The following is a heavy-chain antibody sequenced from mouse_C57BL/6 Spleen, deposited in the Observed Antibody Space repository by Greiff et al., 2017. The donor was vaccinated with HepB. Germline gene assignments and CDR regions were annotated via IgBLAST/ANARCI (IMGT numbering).Heavy chain of an antibody. CDR1: GYTFTSYW. J-gene: IGHJ2*01. Sequence: QVQLQQPGAELVMPGASVKLSCKASGYTFTSYWMHWVKQRPGQGLEWIGEIDPSDSYTNYNQKFKGKSTLTVDKSSSTAYMQLSSLTSEDSAVYYYARRGDGYYFDYWGQGTTLTVSS. D-gene: IGHD2-3*01. CDR3: ARRGDGYYFDY. V-gene: IGHV1-69*01. CDR2: IDPSDSYT.